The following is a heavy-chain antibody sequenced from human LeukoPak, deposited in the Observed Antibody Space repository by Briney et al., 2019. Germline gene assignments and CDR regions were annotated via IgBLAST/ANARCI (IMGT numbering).Heavy chain of an antibody. CDR3: ARDGGLHTNFDY. D-gene: IGHD2-15*01. CDR2: TKPDGTAE. Sequence: PGGSLRLSCAASGFTFRNYWMGWVRQAPGKGLEWVANTKPDGTAEYYADSVRGRFTTSRDSANNFLYLQMNNLRGEDTAVYYCARDGGLHTNFDYWGQGTLVTVSS. CDR1: GFTFRNYW. J-gene: IGHJ4*02. V-gene: IGHV3-7*01.